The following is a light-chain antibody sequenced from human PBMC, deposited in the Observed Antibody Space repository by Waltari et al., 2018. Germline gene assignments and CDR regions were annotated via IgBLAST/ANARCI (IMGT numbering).Light chain of an antibody. J-gene: IGKJ1*01. V-gene: IGKV4-1*01. CDR2: WAS. CDR3: QEYYNTPPT. Sequence: DIVMTQSPDSLTVSPGERATINCRSSQSVSDHVNNKNYLAWYRKKPGQPPKLLISWASTREFGVPDRFSGSGSGTEFNLNISSLQPEDVAVYYCQEYYNTPPTFGQGTKVEIK. CDR1: QSVSDHVNNKNY.